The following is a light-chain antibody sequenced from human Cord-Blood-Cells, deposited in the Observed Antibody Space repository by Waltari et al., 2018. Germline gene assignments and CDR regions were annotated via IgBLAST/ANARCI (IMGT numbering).Light chain of an antibody. V-gene: IGKV2D-30*01. CDR1: QSLVYSDGNTY. J-gene: IGKJ5*01. Sequence: DVVMTQSPLSLPVTLGQPASISCRSSQSLVYSDGNTYLNWFQQRQGQSPRRLIYKVSNWDSGVPDRFSGIGSGTDFTLKISGVEAEDVGVYYCMQGTHWPITFGQGTRLEIK. CDR2: KVS. CDR3: MQGTHWPIT.